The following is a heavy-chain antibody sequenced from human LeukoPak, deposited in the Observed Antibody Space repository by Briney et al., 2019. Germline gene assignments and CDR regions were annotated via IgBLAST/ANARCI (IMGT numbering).Heavy chain of an antibody. CDR3: ARSGRGTYYYFDL. CDR1: GYTFTNYG. D-gene: IGHD1-26*01. V-gene: IGHV1-18*01. CDR2: ISGYNGYT. Sequence: ASVKVSCKASGYTFTNYGLNWVRQAPGQGLEWMAWISGYNGYTRYAQKFQGRVTMTTDTSTSTAYMELRSLRSDDTAVYYCARSGRGTYYYFDLWGQGTLVTVSS. J-gene: IGHJ4*02.